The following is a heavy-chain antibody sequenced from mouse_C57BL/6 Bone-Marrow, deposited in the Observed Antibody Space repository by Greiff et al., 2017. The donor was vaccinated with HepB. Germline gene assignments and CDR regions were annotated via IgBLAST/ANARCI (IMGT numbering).Heavy chain of an antibody. Sequence: VQVVESGPGLVQPSQCLSITCTASGFSLTSYGVHWVRQSPGKGLEWLAGIWSGGSTDYNAAFISRLSISKNNSKSQDFFKMNSLQADDTAINYCARSGVYYDYDDAMDYWGQGTSVTVSS. CDR1: GFSLTSYG. D-gene: IGHD2-4*01. CDR3: ARSGVYYDYDDAMDY. J-gene: IGHJ4*01. CDR2: IWSGGST. V-gene: IGHV2-2*01.